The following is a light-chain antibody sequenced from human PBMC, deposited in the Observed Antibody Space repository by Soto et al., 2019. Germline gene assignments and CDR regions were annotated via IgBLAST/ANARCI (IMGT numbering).Light chain of an antibody. Sequence: EIVLTQSPGTMSLSPGERATLSCRASQSVSSGFLGWYQQKPGQAPRLLIYGASSRATGIPDRFSGSGSGTDFTLTISRLEPEDFAVYDCQQFGSSRWTFGQGTKVEIK. CDR3: QQFGSSRWT. V-gene: IGKV3-20*01. CDR1: QSVSSGF. J-gene: IGKJ1*01. CDR2: GAS.